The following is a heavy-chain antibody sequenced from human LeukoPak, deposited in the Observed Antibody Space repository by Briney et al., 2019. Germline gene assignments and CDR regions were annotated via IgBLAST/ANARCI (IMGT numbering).Heavy chain of an antibody. J-gene: IGHJ4*02. CDR2: ISGSGGST. D-gene: IGHD3-3*01. CDR1: GFTSSSYA. CDR3: AKSSLRFLEWLSFDY. V-gene: IGHV3-23*01. Sequence: GGSLRLSCAASGFTSSSYAMSWVRQAPGKGLEWVSAISGSGGSTYYADSVKGRFTISRDNSKNTLYLQMSSLRAEDTAVYYCAKSSLRFLEWLSFDYWGQGTLVTVSS.